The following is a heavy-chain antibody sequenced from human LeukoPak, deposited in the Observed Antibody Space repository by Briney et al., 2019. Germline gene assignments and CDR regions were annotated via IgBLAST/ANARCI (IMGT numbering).Heavy chain of an antibody. J-gene: IGHJ4*02. D-gene: IGHD6-19*01. Sequence: GGSLRLSCAASGFTFSSYAMHWVRQAPGKGLEWVAVISYDGSNKYYADSVKGRFTISRDNSKNTLYLQMNSLRAEDTALYLCAGGDRNGWYFYYWGQGTLVTVSS. CDR1: GFTFSSYA. V-gene: IGHV3-30*07. CDR3: AGGDRNGWYFYY. CDR2: ISYDGSNK.